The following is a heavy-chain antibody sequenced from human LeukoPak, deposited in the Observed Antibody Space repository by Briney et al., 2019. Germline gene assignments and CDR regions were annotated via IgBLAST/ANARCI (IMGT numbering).Heavy chain of an antibody. CDR1: GYTFTSYG. CDR2: ISAYNGNT. J-gene: IGHJ6*02. D-gene: IGHD3-22*01. Sequence: ASVKVSCKASGYTFTSYGISWVRQAPGQGLEWMGWISAYNGNTNYAQKLQGRVTMTTDTSTSTAYMELRSLRSDDTAVYYCARENYYDSSGYSEGMDVWGQGTTVTVS. CDR3: ARENYYDSSGYSEGMDV. V-gene: IGHV1-18*01.